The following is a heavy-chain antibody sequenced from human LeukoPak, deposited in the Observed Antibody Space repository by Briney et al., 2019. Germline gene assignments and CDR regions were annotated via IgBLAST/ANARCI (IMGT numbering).Heavy chain of an antibody. CDR2: ISGSGDRT. Sequence: GGSLRLSCAASGFTFNSYAMSWVRQAPGKWLEWVSTISGSGDRTYYADSVKGRFTISRDNSQNTLHLQMNSLRAEDTAVYYCAKGGWRADCNGGSCYPLDHWGQGTLVTVSS. D-gene: IGHD2-15*01. CDR3: AKGGWRADCNGGSCYPLDH. J-gene: IGHJ4*02. V-gene: IGHV3-23*01. CDR1: GFTFNSYA.